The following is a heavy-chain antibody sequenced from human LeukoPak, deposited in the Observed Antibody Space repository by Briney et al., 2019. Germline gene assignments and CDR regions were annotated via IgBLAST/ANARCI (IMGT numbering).Heavy chain of an antibody. CDR1: GFTFRNYA. CDR3: AKGVSGWYAEGFDY. Sequence: GGFLRLSCATSGFTFRNYAMSWVRQAPGKGLEWVSGISGSGGSIYYADSVKGRLTISRDDSKNTLDLQMNSLRAGDTAVYYCAKGVSGWYAEGFDYWGQGTLVTVSS. J-gene: IGHJ4*02. V-gene: IGHV3-23*01. CDR2: ISGSGGSI. D-gene: IGHD6-19*01.